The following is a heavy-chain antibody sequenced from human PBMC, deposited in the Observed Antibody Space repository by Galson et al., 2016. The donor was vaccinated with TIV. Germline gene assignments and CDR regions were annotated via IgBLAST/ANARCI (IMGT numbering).Heavy chain of an antibody. V-gene: IGHV3-66*02. CDR2: ISDGGNT. CDR1: GIDVSINY. Sequence: SLRLSCAASGIDVSINYMAWVRQAPGKGLEWVSLISDGGNTYYADSVKGRFTISRDNSKNILFLQMNSLRVEDTAVYYCARDRVVDATYYYYSYGMDVWGQGTTVTVSS. J-gene: IGHJ6*02. CDR3: ARDRVVDATYYYYSYGMDV. D-gene: IGHD2-15*01.